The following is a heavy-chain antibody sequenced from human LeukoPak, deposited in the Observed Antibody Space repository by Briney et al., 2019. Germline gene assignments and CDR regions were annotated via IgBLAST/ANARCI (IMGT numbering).Heavy chain of an antibody. CDR3: ARDRGSSSWYDSFDP. D-gene: IGHD6-13*01. J-gene: IGHJ5*02. V-gene: IGHV3-48*04. CDR2: ISSSSSTI. Sequence: GGSLRLSCAASGFTFSSYSMNWVRQAPGKGLEWVSYISSSSSTIYYADSVKGRFTISRDNAKNSLYLQMNSLRAEDTAVYYCARDRGSSSWYDSFDPWGQETLVTVSS. CDR1: GFTFSSYS.